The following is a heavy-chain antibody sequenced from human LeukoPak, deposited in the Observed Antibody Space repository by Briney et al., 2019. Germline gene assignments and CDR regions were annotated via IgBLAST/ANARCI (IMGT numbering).Heavy chain of an antibody. CDR2: ISSSSSYT. CDR3: AARSYSSGNFYSPVDY. J-gene: IGHJ4*02. V-gene: IGHV3-11*03. CDR1: GFTFSDYY. D-gene: IGHD3-10*01. Sequence: GGSLRLSCAASGFTFSDYYMSWIRQAPGKGLEWVSYISSSSSYTNYADSVKGRFTISRDNAKNSLYLQMNSLRAEDTAVYYCAARSYSSGNFYSPVDYWGQGTLVTVSS.